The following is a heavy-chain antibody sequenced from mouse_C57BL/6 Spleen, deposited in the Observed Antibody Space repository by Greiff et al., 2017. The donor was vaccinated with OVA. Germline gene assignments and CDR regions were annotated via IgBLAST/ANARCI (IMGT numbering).Heavy chain of an antibody. J-gene: IGHJ4*01. D-gene: IGHD5-5*01. V-gene: IGHV6-3*01. Sequence: EVQLVESGGGLVQPGGSMKLSCVASGFTFSNYWMNWVRQSPEKGLEWVAQIRLKSDNYATHYAESVKGRFTISRDDSKSSVYLQMNNLRAEDTGIYYCTNDLPIDAMDYWGQGTSVTVSS. CDR3: TNDLPIDAMDY. CDR2: IRLKSDNYAT. CDR1: GFTFSNYW.